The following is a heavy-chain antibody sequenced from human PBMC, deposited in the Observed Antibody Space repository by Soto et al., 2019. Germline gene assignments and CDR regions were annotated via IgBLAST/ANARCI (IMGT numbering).Heavy chain of an antibody. J-gene: IGHJ4*02. CDR1: GGSISSGGYY. Sequence: PSETLSLTCTVSGGSISSGGYYWSWIRQHPGKGLEWIGYIYYSGSTYYNPSLKSRVTISVDTSKNQFSLKLSSVTAADTAVYYCAREAHHSSGWYPLYFDYWGQGTLVTVSS. CDR3: AREAHHSSGWYPLYFDY. D-gene: IGHD6-19*01. CDR2: IYYSGST. V-gene: IGHV4-31*03.